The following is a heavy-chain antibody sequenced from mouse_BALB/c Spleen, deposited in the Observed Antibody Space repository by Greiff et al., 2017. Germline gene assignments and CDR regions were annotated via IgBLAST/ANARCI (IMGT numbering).Heavy chain of an antibody. CDR3: ASGMRGLRFAY. D-gene: IGHD2-4*01. CDR2: IDPANGNT. V-gene: IGHV14-3*02. J-gene: IGHJ3*01. CDR1: GFNIKDTY. Sequence: EVQLQQSGAELVKPGASVKLSCTASGFNIKDTYMHWVKQRPEQGLEWIGRIDPANGNTKYDPKFQGKATITADTSSNTAYLQLSSLTSEDTAVYYCASGMRGLRFAYWGQGTLVTVSA.